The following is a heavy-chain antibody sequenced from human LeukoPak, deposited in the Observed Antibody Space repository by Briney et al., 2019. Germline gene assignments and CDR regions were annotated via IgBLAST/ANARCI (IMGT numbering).Heavy chain of an antibody. CDR3: ARRISGYYIDY. J-gene: IGHJ4*02. V-gene: IGHV5-51*01. CDR1: GYTFTNYW. CDR2: IWPSDSDT. Sequence: GESLKISCKGSGYTFTNYWIGWVRQMPGKGLEWMGIIWPSDSDTRYSPSFQGQVTISADKSISTAYLQWSSLKASDTAIYFCARRISGYYIDYWGQGTLVSVST. D-gene: IGHD1-26*01.